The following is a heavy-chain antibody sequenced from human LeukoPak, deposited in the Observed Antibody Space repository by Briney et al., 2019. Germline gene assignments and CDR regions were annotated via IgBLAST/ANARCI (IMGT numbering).Heavy chain of an antibody. V-gene: IGHV3-23*01. CDR3: VKFFLPYLAGGTGSR. D-gene: IGHD3-10*01. CDR1: GFTVSSNY. CDR2: ISDGGDST. J-gene: IGHJ4*02. Sequence: PGGSLRLSCAASGFTVSSNYMSWVRQAPGKGLEWVSSISDGGDSTHYADSVEGRFTISRDNSKNTLYLQMNSLRAEDTALYYCVKFFLPYLAGGTGSRWGQGTLVTVSS.